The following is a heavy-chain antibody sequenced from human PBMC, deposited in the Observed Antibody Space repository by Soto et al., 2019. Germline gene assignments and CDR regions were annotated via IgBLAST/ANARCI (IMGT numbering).Heavy chain of an antibody. CDR1: GFTFSSYR. CDR3: ARGLRGSGSYYPFDGMDV. D-gene: IGHD3-10*01. V-gene: IGHV3-21*01. J-gene: IGHJ6*02. Sequence: EVQLVESGGGLVKPGGSLRLPCAASGFTFSSYRMNWVRQAPGKGLEWVSSISSSSSYIYYADSVKGRFTNSRDNGRNSLYLHMTSLRAEDTAVYYCARGLRGSGSYYPFDGMDVWGQGTTVTVSS. CDR2: ISSSSSYI.